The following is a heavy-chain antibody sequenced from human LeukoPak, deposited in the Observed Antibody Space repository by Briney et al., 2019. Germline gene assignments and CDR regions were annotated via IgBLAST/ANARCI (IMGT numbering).Heavy chain of an antibody. CDR3: AKGTGTDFDY. D-gene: IGHD1-7*01. CDR1: GFTFDDYD. J-gene: IGHJ4*02. V-gene: IGHV3-20*04. Sequence: GGSLRLSCAASGFTFDDYDMSWVRQAPGKGLEWVSGINWNGGSTGYADSVKGRFTISRDNAKNSLYLQMNSLRAEDTAVYYCAKGTGTDFDYWGQGTLVTVSS. CDR2: INWNGGST.